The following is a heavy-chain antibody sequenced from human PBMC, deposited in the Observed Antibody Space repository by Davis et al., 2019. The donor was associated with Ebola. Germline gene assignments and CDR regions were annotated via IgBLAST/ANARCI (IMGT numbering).Heavy chain of an antibody. CDR1: GGSFSGYY. J-gene: IGHJ6*02. CDR2: INHSGST. V-gene: IGHV4-34*01. CDR3: ARDTAMVSSRYYYYGMDV. Sequence: SETLSPTFAVYGGSFSGYYWSWIRQPPGKGLEWIGEINHSGSTNYNPSLKSRVTISLDTSKNQFSLKLSSVTAADTAVYYCARDTAMVSSRYYYYGMDVWGQGTTVTVSS. D-gene: IGHD5-18*01.